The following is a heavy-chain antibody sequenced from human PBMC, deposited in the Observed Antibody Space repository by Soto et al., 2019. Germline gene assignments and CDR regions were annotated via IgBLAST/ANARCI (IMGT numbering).Heavy chain of an antibody. CDR2: ISYDGSNK. CDR1: GFTFSSYG. Sequence: QVQLVESGGGVVQPGRSLRLSCAASGFTFSSYGMHWVRQAPGKGLEWVAVISYDGSNKYYADSVKGRFIISRDNSKNTLYLQMNSLRAEDTAVYYCAKDGYSNYDYYYYGMDVWGQGTTVTVSS. D-gene: IGHD4-4*01. CDR3: AKDGYSNYDYYYYGMDV. V-gene: IGHV3-30*18. J-gene: IGHJ6*02.